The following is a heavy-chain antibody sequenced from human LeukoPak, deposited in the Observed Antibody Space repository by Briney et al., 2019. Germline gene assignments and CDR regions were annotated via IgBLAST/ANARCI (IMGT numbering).Heavy chain of an antibody. V-gene: IGHV3-33*01. CDR1: GFTFSSYG. CDR2: IWYDGSNK. CDR3: ARDLPFYDFWSGYSYYFDY. D-gene: IGHD3-3*01. J-gene: IGHJ4*02. Sequence: GRSLRLSCAASGFTFSSYGMHWVRQAPGKGLEWVAVIWYDGSNKYYADSVKGRFTISRDNSKNTLYLQMNSLRAEDTAVYYCARDLPFYDFWSGYSYYFDYWGQGTLVTVSS.